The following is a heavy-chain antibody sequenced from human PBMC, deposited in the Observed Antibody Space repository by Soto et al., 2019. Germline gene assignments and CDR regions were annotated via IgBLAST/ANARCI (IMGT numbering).Heavy chain of an antibody. V-gene: IGHV4-4*02. D-gene: IGHD6-13*01. CDR2: IYHSGSN. J-gene: IGHJ6*02. CDR1: GGPISSSNW. Sequence: QVQLQESGPGLVKPSGTLSLTCAVSGGPISSSNWWSWVRQPPGKGLEWVGEIYHSGSNNYNPSLKSRVTISEDKSKTQFPRSLSSVTAADTAVYYGARDSRIAADSTYYYGMDVWGQGTTVTVSS. CDR3: ARDSRIAADSTYYYGMDV.